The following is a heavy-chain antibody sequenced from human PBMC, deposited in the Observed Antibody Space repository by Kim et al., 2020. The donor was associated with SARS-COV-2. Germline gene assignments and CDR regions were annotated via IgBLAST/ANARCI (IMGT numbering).Heavy chain of an antibody. CDR2: SAGYK. J-gene: IGHJ5*02. CDR3: TSRVVDP. Sequence: SAGYKYYADSVKGRFTISRDNAKNSLYLQMNSLRADDTAVYYCTSRVVDPWGQGTLVTVSS. V-gene: IGHV3-11*06.